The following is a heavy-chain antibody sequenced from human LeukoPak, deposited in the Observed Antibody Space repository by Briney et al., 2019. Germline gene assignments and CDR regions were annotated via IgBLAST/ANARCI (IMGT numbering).Heavy chain of an antibody. V-gene: IGHV1-8*01. CDR1: GYSFTSYD. D-gene: IGHD3-16*01. Sequence: ASVKVSCKASGYSFTSYDINWVRQATGQGLEWVGWMSPKSANTGYAQKFQGRVTITRDTSISTAYMELSSLTSEDTAVYYCARTPPRGLIDYWGQGTLVTVSS. CDR2: MSPKSANT. J-gene: IGHJ4*02. CDR3: ARTPPRGLIDY.